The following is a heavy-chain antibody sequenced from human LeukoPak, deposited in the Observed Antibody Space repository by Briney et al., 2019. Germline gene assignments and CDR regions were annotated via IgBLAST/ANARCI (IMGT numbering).Heavy chain of an antibody. CDR2: ITTSSATV. V-gene: IGHV3-48*02. CDR3: AKDVVRYYDSSGEDYFDY. Sequence: PGGSLRLSCAASGFTFRSYSMNWVRQAPGKGLEWVSYITTSSATVYYADSVRGRFTISRDNAKNALFLQMNSLRDEDTAVYYCAKDVVRYYDSSGEDYFDYWGQGTLVTVSS. D-gene: IGHD3-22*01. J-gene: IGHJ4*02. CDR1: GFTFRSYS.